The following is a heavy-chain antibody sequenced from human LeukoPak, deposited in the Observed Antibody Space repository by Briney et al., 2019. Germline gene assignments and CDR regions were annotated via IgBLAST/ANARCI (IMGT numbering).Heavy chain of an antibody. Sequence: GASVKVSCKASGYTFTGYYMHWVRQAPGQGLEWMGIINPSGGSTSYAQKFQGRVTMTRDTSTSTVYMELSSLRSEDTAVYYCARDRSNYDFDYWGQGTLVTVSS. CDR3: ARDRSNYDFDY. V-gene: IGHV1-46*01. CDR1: GYTFTGYY. CDR2: INPSGGST. D-gene: IGHD4-11*01. J-gene: IGHJ4*02.